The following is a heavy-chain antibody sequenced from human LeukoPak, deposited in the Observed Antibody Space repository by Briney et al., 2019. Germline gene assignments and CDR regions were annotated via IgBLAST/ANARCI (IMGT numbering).Heavy chain of an antibody. CDR3: AKDKVVRGVKSLAFDI. Sequence: GGSLRLSCAVSGHSFSGYAMTWFRQAPGKGLEWVSAISTSGGSTFYTDSVTGRFTISRDNSKNTLYLQMNSLRAEDTAVYYCAKDKVVRGVKSLAFDIWGQGTMVTVSS. CDR2: ISTSGGST. D-gene: IGHD3-10*01. V-gene: IGHV3-23*01. J-gene: IGHJ3*02. CDR1: GHSFSGYA.